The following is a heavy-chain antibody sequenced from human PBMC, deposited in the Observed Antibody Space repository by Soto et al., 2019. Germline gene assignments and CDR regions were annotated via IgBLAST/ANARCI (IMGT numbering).Heavy chain of an antibody. CDR3: VHRRCGGGCLLSFSSHCGYVMDV. CDR1: GFSLNTGGLG. D-gene: IGHD2-21*02. V-gene: IGHV2-5*02. CDR2: MYWDGDK. Sequence: QITLKESGPTLVKPTQTLTLTCTFSGFSLNTGGLGVGWIRQPPGKALEWLALMYWDGDKRYSPSLQSRLSITNVTSNNQVVLTMTTRELGDTAIYYCVHRRCGGGCLLSFSSHCGYVMDVWGQVKPVTVSS. J-gene: IGHJ6*02.